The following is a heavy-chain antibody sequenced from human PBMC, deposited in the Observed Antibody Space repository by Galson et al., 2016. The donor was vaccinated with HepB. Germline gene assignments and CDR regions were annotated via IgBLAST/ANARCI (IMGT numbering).Heavy chain of an antibody. Sequence: SLRLSCAAPGFTLSSNTLHWVRQVPGKGLELVAFISYDGKNTEYADSVKGRFTISRDNSRNIVYLQMSSLSVEDTALYFCARDLGLGVVSTATYFYGLSVWGRGTTVTVSS. J-gene: IGHJ6*02. CDR1: GFTLSSNT. D-gene: IGHD3/OR15-3a*01. V-gene: IGHV3-30*04. CDR3: ARDLGLGVVSTATYFYGLSV. CDR2: ISYDGKNT.